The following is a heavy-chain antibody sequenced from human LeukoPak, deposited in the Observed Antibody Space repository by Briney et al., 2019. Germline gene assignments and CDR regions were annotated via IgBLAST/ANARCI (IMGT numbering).Heavy chain of an antibody. CDR3: AHFKGGSFDF. D-gene: IGHD1-26*01. Sequence: SETLSLTCTVSGGSISSSNCYWGWIRQPPGEGLEWIGSIYYSGNTYYNPSLKSRVTISVDTSKNQFSLKLTSVTAADTAVYYCAHFKGGSFDFWGQGTMVTVSS. CDR2: IYYSGNT. J-gene: IGHJ3*01. V-gene: IGHV4-39*01. CDR1: GGSISSSNCY.